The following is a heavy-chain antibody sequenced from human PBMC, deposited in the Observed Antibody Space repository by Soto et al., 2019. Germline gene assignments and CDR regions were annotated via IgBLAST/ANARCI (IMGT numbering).Heavy chain of an antibody. J-gene: IGHJ4*02. V-gene: IGHV3-30-3*01. CDR1: GFTFSNFA. CDR2: MSFDGTTK. CDR3: ARECPEAFRRTWHFDY. Sequence: PGGSLRLSCAASGFTFSNFAMHWFRQAPGKGLEWVAVMSFDGTTKFYADSVKGQFTVSRDNSQNTLYLQVNSLRDEDTAVYYCARECPEAFRRTWHFDYWCQGTLVTVSS.